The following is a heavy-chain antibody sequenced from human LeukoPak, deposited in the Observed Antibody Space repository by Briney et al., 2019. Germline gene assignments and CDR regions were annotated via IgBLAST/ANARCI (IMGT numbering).Heavy chain of an antibody. CDR3: ARHHYYGSGSYYTSVYMDV. J-gene: IGHJ6*03. CDR2: INHSGST. Sequence: PGGSLRLSCAASGFTFSSYSMNWVRQPPGKGLEWIGEINHSGSTNYNPSLKSRVTISVDTSKNQFSLKLSSVTAADTAVYYCARHHYYGSGSYYTSVYMDVWGKGTTVTISS. D-gene: IGHD3-10*01. V-gene: IGHV4-34*01. CDR1: GFTFSSYS.